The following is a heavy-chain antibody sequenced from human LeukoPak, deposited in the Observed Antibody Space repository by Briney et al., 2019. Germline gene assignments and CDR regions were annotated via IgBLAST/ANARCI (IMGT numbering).Heavy chain of an antibody. CDR3: ARESTPEPLRVPYYFDY. Sequence: GASVKVSCKASGYTFTGYYMHWVRQAPGQGLEWMGGIIPIFGTANYAQKFQGRVTITADESTSTAYMELSSLRSEDTAVYYCARESTPEPLRVPYYFDYWGQGTLVTVSS. D-gene: IGHD1-14*01. CDR2: IIPIFGTA. V-gene: IGHV1-69*13. CDR1: GYTFTGYY. J-gene: IGHJ4*02.